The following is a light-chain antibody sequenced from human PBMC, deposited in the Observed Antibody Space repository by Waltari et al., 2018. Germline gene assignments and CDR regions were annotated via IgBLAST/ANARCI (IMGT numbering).Light chain of an antibody. Sequence: EIVLTQFPGTLSLSTGERATISCRASQSIGKYLVWYQQKPGQAPRLLIYAASSRATGVPDRFSGSGSGTDFSLTISRLEPEDFAVYYCQNHERLPATFGQGTKVEIK. CDR1: QSIGKY. CDR3: QNHERLPAT. CDR2: AAS. J-gene: IGKJ1*01. V-gene: IGKV3-20*01.